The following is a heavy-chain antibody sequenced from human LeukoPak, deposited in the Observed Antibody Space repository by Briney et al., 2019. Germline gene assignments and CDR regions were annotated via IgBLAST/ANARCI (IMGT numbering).Heavy chain of an antibody. J-gene: IGHJ5*02. CDR1: GYTFPSYG. V-gene: IGHV1-18*01. CDR3: ARDYGIAVAGTFDP. CDR2: ISAYNGNT. Sequence: GASVKVSCKASGYTFPSYGISWVRLAPGQGLEWMGWISAYNGNTNYAQKLQGRVTMTKDTSTSTAYMELRSLRSDDTAVYYCARDYGIAVAGTFDPWGQGTLVTVSS. D-gene: IGHD6-19*01.